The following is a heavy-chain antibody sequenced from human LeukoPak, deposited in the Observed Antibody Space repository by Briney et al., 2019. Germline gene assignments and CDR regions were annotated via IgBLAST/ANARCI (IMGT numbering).Heavy chain of an antibody. CDR1: GFTFSTYN. J-gene: IGHJ4*02. CDR2: ISSSSSYI. D-gene: IGHD4-17*01. V-gene: IGHV3-21*04. Sequence: GGSLRLSCAASGFTFSTYNMNWVRQAPGKGLEWVSSISSSSSYIYYAVSVKGRFTISRDNAKNSLYLQMDSLRAEDTAVYYCAKGTSPYGDWSSLDYWGQGTLVTVSS. CDR3: AKGTSPYGDWSSLDY.